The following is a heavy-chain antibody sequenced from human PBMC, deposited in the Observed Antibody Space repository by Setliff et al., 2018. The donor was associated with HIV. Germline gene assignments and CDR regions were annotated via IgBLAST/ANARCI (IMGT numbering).Heavy chain of an antibody. CDR3: ARVLLITNAVYGVVSNRFDP. D-gene: IGHD3-3*01. Sequence: PGGSLRLSCVASGFSFNNFWMHWVRQAPGKGLEWVASISPDGSRNHCVGSVKGRFTASRDNAKSSLYLQMNSLRAEDTAVYFCARVLLITNAVYGVVSNRFDPWGRGTLVTVSS. CDR1: GFSFNNFW. J-gene: IGHJ5*02. CDR2: ISPDGSRN. V-gene: IGHV3-7*03.